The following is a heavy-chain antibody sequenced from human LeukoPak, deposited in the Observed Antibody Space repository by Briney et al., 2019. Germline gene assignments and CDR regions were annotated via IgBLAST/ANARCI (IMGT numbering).Heavy chain of an antibody. CDR3: ARRGVAAQARGRLFAFDI. D-gene: IGHD6-6*01. J-gene: IGHJ3*02. V-gene: IGHV4-39*07. Sequence: SETLSLTCTVSGGSISSSGYYWGWIRQPPGKGLEWIGNIYYVGSTNYNPSLKSRVTISVDTSKNQFSLKLSSVTAADTAVYYCARRGVAAQARGRLFAFDIWGQGTMVTVSS. CDR1: GGSISSSGYY. CDR2: IYYVGST.